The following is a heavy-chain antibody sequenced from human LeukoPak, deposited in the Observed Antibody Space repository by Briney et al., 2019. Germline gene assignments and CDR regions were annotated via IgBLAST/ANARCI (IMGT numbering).Heavy chain of an antibody. CDR2: ISAYNGNT. CDR3: ARETLNSGFDY. Sequence: ASVTVSCKATGYTFSNYGIAWVRQAPGQGLEWMGWISAYNGNTNYAQKLQGRVTMTTDTSTSTAYMELRSLRSDDTAVYYCARETLNSGFDYWGRGTLVTVSS. J-gene: IGHJ4*02. V-gene: IGHV1-18*01. CDR1: GYTFSNYG. D-gene: IGHD3-10*01.